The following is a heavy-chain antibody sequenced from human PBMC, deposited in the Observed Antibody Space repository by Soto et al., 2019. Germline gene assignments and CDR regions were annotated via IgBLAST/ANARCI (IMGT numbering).Heavy chain of an antibody. Sequence: SETLSLTCTVSGGSISSGSYYWGWVRQPPGKWLEWIGSIYYSGNAYYNPSLKSRVAVSVDTSKNQFSLKVTSVTATDTAVYYCTRHKDTSSRYLLPDFWGQGTLVTVSS. V-gene: IGHV4-39*01. CDR3: TRHKDTSSRYLLPDF. D-gene: IGHD6-13*01. J-gene: IGHJ4*02. CDR2: IYYSGNA. CDR1: GGSISSGSYY.